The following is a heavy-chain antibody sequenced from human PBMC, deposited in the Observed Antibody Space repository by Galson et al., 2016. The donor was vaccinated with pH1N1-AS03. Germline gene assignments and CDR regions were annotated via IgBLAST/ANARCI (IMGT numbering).Heavy chain of an antibody. V-gene: IGHV4-31*03. CDR3: AEDRHDYGPDPFDI. CDR1: GTYISNGGSY. D-gene: IGHD4-17*01. Sequence: TLSLTCTVSGTYISNGGSYWGWIRQLPGKGLEWMGYIYYSGTTYYNPSLKSRVTISVDMSKNQFSLKLNSVTAADTAVYYCAEDRHDYGPDPFDIWGQGTIVTVSS. J-gene: IGHJ3*02. CDR2: IYYSGTT.